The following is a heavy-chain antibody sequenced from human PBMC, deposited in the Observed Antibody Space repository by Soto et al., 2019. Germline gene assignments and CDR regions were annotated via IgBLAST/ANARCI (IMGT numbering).Heavy chain of an antibody. J-gene: IGHJ4*02. Sequence: RLSCVGTGLNFDDFAMHWGRQAPGKGLEWVSGITWNSRVLAYADSVKGRFTISRDNARNSLYLQMDSLRDEDTALYYCAKGRYDFWSPYYFDSWGQGNLVTVSS. CDR1: GLNFDDFA. D-gene: IGHD3-3*01. CDR2: ITWNSRVL. CDR3: AKGRYDFWSPYYFDS. V-gene: IGHV3-9*01.